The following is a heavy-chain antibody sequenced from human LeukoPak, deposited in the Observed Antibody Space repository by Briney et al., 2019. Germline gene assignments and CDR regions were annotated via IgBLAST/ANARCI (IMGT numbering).Heavy chain of an antibody. CDR2: IIPIFGTA. J-gene: IGHJ3*02. V-gene: IGHV1-69*13. CDR3: ARVAVGGHIVVVTAMGDAFDI. Sequence: ASVKVSCKASGGTFSSYAISWVRQAPGQGLEWMGGIIPIFGTANNAQKFQGRVTITADESTSRAYMELSSLRSEDTAVYYCARVAVGGHIVVVTAMGDAFDIWGQGTMVTVPS. CDR1: GGTFSSYA. D-gene: IGHD2-21*02.